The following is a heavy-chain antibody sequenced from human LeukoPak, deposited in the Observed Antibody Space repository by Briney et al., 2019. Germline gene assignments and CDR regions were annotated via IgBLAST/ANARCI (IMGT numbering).Heavy chain of an antibody. CDR3: ARGSGSYYNVEAYYFDY. CDR2: IYYSGST. J-gene: IGHJ4*02. V-gene: IGHV4-39*07. CDR1: GGSISSSSYY. D-gene: IGHD3-10*01. Sequence: PSETLSLTCTVSGGSISSSSYYWGWIRQPPGKGLEWIGSIYYSGSTYYNPSPKSRVTISVDTSKNQFSLKLSSVTAADTAVYYCARGSGSYYNVEAYYFDYWGQGTLVTVSS.